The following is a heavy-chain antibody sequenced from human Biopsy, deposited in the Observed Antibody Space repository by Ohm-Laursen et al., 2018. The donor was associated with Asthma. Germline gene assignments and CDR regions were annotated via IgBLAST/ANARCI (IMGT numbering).Heavy chain of an antibody. J-gene: IGHJ3*02. CDR3: VRDGTDDAFDI. CDR2: ISNDGSSK. V-gene: IGHV3-30*03. CDR1: GFTFSSYG. D-gene: IGHD1-1*01. Sequence: SLRLSCAASGFTFSSYGMHWVRQAPGKGLEWVALISNDGSSKYYADSVKGRFTISRDISKNTLYPQMNSLRAEDTAVYYCVRDGTDDAFDIWGQGTVVSVSS.